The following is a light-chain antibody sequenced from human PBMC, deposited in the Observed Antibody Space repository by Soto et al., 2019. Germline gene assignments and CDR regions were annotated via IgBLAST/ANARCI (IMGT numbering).Light chain of an antibody. Sequence: EIVMTQSPATLSVSPGERATLSCRASQSVSSNLAWYQQKPGQAPRLLIYGASSRATGIPDRFSGSGSGTDFTLTISRLEPEDFAVYYCQQHGSSQTFGGGTKVEIK. CDR3: QQHGSSQT. CDR2: GAS. J-gene: IGKJ4*01. V-gene: IGKV3-20*01. CDR1: QSVSSN.